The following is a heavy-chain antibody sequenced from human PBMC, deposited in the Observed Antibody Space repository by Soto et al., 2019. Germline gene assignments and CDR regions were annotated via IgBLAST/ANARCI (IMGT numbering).Heavy chain of an antibody. J-gene: IGHJ3*02. V-gene: IGHV4-38-2*02. D-gene: IGHD1-26*01. CDR3: AREVVGATIEAFDI. CDR2: IYHSGST. CDR1: GYSIISGYY. Sequence: PSETLSLTCAVSGYSIISGYYWGWIRQPPGKGLEWIGSIYHSGSTYYNPSLKSRVTISVDTSKNQFSLKLSSVTAADTAVYYCAREVVGATIEAFDIWGQGTMVTVSS.